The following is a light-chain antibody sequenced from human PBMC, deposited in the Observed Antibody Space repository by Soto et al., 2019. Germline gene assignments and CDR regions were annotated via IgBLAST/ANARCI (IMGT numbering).Light chain of an antibody. CDR2: WAS. CDR3: QQYYIPFT. Sequence: DIVMTQSPDSLAVSLGERATINCKSSQSVLYSSNNKNYLAWYQQKPGQPPKLLIYWASTRESGVPDRFSGSGSGTDFPLTISSLQAEDVAVYYCQQYYIPFTFGPGTKVDIK. V-gene: IGKV4-1*01. J-gene: IGKJ3*01. CDR1: QSVLYSSNNKNY.